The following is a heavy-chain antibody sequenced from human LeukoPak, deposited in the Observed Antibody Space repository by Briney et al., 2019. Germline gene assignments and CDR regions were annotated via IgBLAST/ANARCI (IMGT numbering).Heavy chain of an antibody. CDR3: TTDLDYYDSSGYYRKDY. D-gene: IGHD3-22*01. CDR2: IKSKTDGGTT. J-gene: IGHJ4*02. Sequence: PGGSLRLSCAASGFTFSNAWMNWVRQAPGKGLEWVGRIKSKTDGGTTDYAAPVKGRFTISRDDLKNTLYLQMNSLKTEDTAVYYCTTDLDYYDSSGYYRKDYWGQGTLVTVSS. V-gene: IGHV3-15*07. CDR1: GFTFSNAW.